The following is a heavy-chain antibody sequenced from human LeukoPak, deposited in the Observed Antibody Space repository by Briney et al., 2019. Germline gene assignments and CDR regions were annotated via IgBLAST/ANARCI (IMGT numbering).Heavy chain of an antibody. Sequence: PGGSLRLSCAASGLTFSSYGMTWVRQAPGKGLEWVSYISSSSSTIYYADSVKGRFTISRDNAKSSLYLQLNSLRAEDTAVYYCATSPNPFHMWGQGTKVTVS. J-gene: IGHJ3*02. V-gene: IGHV3-48*01. CDR1: GLTFSSYG. CDR3: ATSPNPFHM. CDR2: ISSSSSTI.